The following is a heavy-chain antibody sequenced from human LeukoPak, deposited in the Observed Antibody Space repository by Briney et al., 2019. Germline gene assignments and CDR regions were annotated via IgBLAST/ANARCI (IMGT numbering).Heavy chain of an antibody. CDR1: GGSISSYY. J-gene: IGHJ4*02. V-gene: IGHV4-59*01. Sequence: PSETLSLTCAVSGGSISSYYWSWIRQPPGKGLEWIGFFYYSGSTNYNPSLKSRVTISVGTSKNHLSLKLSSVTAADTAVYYCARGPGGYSYGYYFDYWGQGTLVTVSS. CDR3: ARGPGGYSYGYYFDY. D-gene: IGHD5-18*01. CDR2: FYYSGST.